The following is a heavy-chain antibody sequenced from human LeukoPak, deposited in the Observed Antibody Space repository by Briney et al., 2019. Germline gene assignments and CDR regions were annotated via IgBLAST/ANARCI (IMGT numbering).Heavy chain of an antibody. Sequence: ASVKVSCKASGYTFTGYYMHWVRQAPGQGLEWMGWINPNSGGTNYAQKFQGRVTMTRDTSISTAYMEVSSLRSDDTAVYYCARDRGSYYNIFDSWGQGTLVTVSS. V-gene: IGHV1-2*02. CDR1: GYTFTGYY. D-gene: IGHD3-10*01. CDR3: ARDRGSYYNIFDS. CDR2: INPNSGGT. J-gene: IGHJ4*02.